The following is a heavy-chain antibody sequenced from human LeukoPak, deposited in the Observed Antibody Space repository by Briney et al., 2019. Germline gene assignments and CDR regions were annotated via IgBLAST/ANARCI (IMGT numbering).Heavy chain of an antibody. V-gene: IGHV4-34*01. D-gene: IGHD5-18*01. J-gene: IGHJ6*03. CDR3: ARGGYNGEYYYYYYMDV. Sequence: KPSETLSLTCAVYGGSFSGYYWSWIRQPPGKGLEWIGEINHSGSTNYNPSLKSRVTISVDTSKNQFSLKLSSVTAADTAVYYCARGGYNGEYYYYYYMDVWGKGTTVTVSS. CDR2: INHSGST. CDR1: GGSFSGYY.